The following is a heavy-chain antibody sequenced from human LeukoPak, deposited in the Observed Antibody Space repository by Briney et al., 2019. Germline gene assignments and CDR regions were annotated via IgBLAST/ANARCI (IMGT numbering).Heavy chain of an antibody. CDR3: ARGDTAGSLGY. CDR2: IYHSGST. V-gene: IGHV4-30-2*01. J-gene: IGHJ4*02. Sequence: SETLPLTCAVSGGSISSGGYSWSWIRQPPGKGLEWIGYIYHSGSTYYNPSLKSRVTISVDRSKNQFSLKLSSVTAADTAVYYCARGDTAGSLGYWGQGTLVTVSS. CDR1: GGSISSGGYS. D-gene: IGHD5-18*01.